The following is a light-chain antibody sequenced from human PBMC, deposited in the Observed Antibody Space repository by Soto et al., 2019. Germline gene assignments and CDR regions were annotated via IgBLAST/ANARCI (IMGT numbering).Light chain of an antibody. CDR2: DAS. V-gene: IGKV3-11*01. CDR3: QQRRNWPVT. J-gene: IGKJ2*01. Sequence: EIVLTQSPATLSLSPGERATLSCRASQSVSSYLAWYQQKPGQAPRLLIYDASNRATGIPARFSGSGSGTDFTLTISSLEPEDFAVYYCQQRRNWPVTFGQGTNLEIK. CDR1: QSVSSY.